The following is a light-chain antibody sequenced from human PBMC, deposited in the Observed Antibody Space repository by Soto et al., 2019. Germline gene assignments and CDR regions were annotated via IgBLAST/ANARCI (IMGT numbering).Light chain of an antibody. V-gene: IGKV1-16*01. CDR3: QQYNSHPVT. CDR1: QGISNY. Sequence: DIQMTQSPSSLSASVGDRVTITCRASQGISNYLAWFQQKPGKAPESLIFDASSLQSGVPSRFSGSGSGTAFTRTISSLQPEDFATDYCQQYNSHPVTFGQGTRLEIK. CDR2: DAS. J-gene: IGKJ5*01.